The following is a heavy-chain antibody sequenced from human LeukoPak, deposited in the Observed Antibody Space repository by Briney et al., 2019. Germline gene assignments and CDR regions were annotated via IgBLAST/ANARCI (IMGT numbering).Heavy chain of an antibody. CDR1: GGSISGYY. J-gene: IGHJ4*02. CDR2: IYSSGSA. Sequence: SETLSLTCAVSGGSISGYYWSWVRQPAGKGLEWIGRIYSSGSANYNPSLKSRVTMSVDTSNNQFSLKLTSVSAADTAVYYCAREYGDLDYWGQGTLVAVSS. CDR3: AREYGDLDY. D-gene: IGHD4-17*01. V-gene: IGHV4-4*07.